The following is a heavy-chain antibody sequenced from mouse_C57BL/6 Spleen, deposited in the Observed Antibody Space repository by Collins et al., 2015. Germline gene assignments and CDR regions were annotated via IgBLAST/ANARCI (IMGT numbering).Heavy chain of an antibody. V-gene: IGHV2-2*02. Sequence: QVQLKQSGPGLVQPSQSLSITCTVSGFSLTSDGIHWVRQSPGKGLEWLGVIWSGGNSDYNTAFISRLSISKDNSKSQVSFKMNSLQANDTAIYYCASPTATHYYAMDYWGQGTSVTVSS. CDR3: ASPTATHYYAMDY. D-gene: IGHD1-2*01. J-gene: IGHJ4*01. CDR1: GFSLTSDG. CDR2: IWSGGNS.